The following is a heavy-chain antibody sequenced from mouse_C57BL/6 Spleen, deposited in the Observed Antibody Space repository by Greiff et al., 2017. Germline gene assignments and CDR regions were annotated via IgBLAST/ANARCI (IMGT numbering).Heavy chain of an antibody. D-gene: IGHD1-1*01. CDR3: ASGGSSYGWFAY. CDR2: IWGVGST. V-gene: IGHV2-6*01. J-gene: IGHJ3*01. Sequence: VQLVESGPGLVAPSQSLSITCTVSGFSLTSYGVDWVRPSPGKGLEWLGVIWGVGSTNYNSALKSRLSISKDNSKSQVFLKMNRLQTDDTAMYYCASGGSSYGWFAYWGQGTLVTVSA. CDR1: GFSLTSYG.